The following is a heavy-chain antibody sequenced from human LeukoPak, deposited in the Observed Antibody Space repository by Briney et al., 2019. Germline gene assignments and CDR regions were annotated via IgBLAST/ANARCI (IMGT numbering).Heavy chain of an antibody. CDR1: GGSFSGYY. CDR2: INHSGST. CDR3: ARGRYYGFRSPRPLYYYYYMDV. V-gene: IGHV4-34*01. D-gene: IGHD3-3*01. J-gene: IGHJ6*03. Sequence: SETLSLTCAVYGGSFSGYYWSWIRQPPGKGLEWIGEINHSGSTNYNPSLKSRVTISVDTSKNQFSLKLSSVTAADTAVYYCARGRYYGFRSPRPLYYYYYMDVWGKGTTVTVSS.